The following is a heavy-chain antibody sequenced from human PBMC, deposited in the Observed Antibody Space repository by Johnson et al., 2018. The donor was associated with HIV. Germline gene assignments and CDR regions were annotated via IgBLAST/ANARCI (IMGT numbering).Heavy chain of an antibody. Sequence: QVPLVESGGGLIQPGGSLRLSCAASGFTVSSNYMNWVRQAPGKGLEWVTFIRYDGSEKYFADSVKGRFTISRDNSKNTLYLQMSSLRLEDTALYYCAKDSSSRMGFPGFDIWGPGTMVTVSS. CDR2: IRYDGSEK. V-gene: IGHV3-30*02. J-gene: IGHJ3*02. CDR3: AKDSSSRMGFPGFDI. CDR1: GFTVSSNY. D-gene: IGHD2-2*01.